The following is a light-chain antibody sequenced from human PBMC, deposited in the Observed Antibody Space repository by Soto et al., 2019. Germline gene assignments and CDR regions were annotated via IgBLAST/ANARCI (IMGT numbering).Light chain of an antibody. CDR1: QSISIY. Sequence: DIQMTQSPSTLSASVGDRVTITCRASQSISIYLNWYQQKPVKAPKLLIYAASILQSGVPSRFSGSGSGTDFTFTISSLQLEDFATYYCQQSYSTAWTFGQGTKVDIK. V-gene: IGKV1-39*01. CDR2: AAS. CDR3: QQSYSTAWT. J-gene: IGKJ1*01.